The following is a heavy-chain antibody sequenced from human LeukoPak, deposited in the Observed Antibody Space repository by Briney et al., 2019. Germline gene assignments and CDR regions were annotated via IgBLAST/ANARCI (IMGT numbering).Heavy chain of an antibody. CDR3: ARSKGAFDI. CDR1: GYTFTGYY. CDR2: INPNSGGT. Sequence: VASVKVSCKASGYTFTGYYMHWVRQAPGQGLEWMGWINPNSGGTNYAQKFQGRVTMTRDTSTSTVYMELSSLRSEDTAVYYCARSKGAFDIWGQGTMVTVSS. V-gene: IGHV1-2*02. J-gene: IGHJ3*02.